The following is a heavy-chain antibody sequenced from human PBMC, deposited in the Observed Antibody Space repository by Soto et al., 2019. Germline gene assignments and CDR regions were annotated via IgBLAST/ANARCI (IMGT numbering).Heavy chain of an antibody. CDR3: ARGGVGATGLYYCMDV. D-gene: IGHD1-26*01. CDR2: TYYRSKWYN. Sequence: SQTLSLTCAISGDSVSSNSAAWNWIRQSPSRGLEWLGRTYYRSKWYNDYAVSVKSRITINPDTSKNQFSLQLNSVTPEDTAVYYCARGGVGATGLYYCMDVWGQGTTVTVSS. CDR1: GDSVSSNSAA. J-gene: IGHJ6*02. V-gene: IGHV6-1*01.